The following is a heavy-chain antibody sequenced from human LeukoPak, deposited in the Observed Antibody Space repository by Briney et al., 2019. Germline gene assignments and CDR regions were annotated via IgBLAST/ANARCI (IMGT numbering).Heavy chain of an antibody. V-gene: IGHV3-23*01. CDR2: VSGSSESI. Sequence: GESLKISCAASGFTFGSYAMNWVRQAPGKGLEWVSAVSGSSESIYYADSVKGRFTISRDNSKNTLHLQMNSLRAEDTAVYYCAKSQPSAISWFDPWGQGTLVTVSS. D-gene: IGHD2-2*02. J-gene: IGHJ5*02. CDR1: GFTFGSYA. CDR3: AKSQPSAISWFDP.